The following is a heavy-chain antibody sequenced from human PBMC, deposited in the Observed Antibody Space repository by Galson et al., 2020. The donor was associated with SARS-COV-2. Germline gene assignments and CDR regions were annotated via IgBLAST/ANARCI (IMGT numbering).Heavy chain of an antibody. Sequence: GGSLRLSCAASGFRVSSNYMSWVRQAPGKGLEWVSIIYTGGQTYYGDSVKGRFTISRDTSKNTLYLQMNNLRDEDTAVYHCASGYSSSWYTIDQWGQGTHVTVSS. J-gene: IGHJ4*02. V-gene: IGHV3-66*01. CDR3: ASGYSSSWYTIDQ. D-gene: IGHD6-13*01. CDR2: IYTGGQT. CDR1: GFRVSSNY.